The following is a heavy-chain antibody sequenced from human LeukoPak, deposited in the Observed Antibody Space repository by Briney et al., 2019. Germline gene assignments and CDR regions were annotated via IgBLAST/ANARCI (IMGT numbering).Heavy chain of an antibody. V-gene: IGHV3-23*01. CDR1: GFTFSSYS. CDR2: ISGSGGST. CDR3: ATPIGSQLGSRDLFDY. J-gene: IGHJ4*02. D-gene: IGHD1-1*01. Sequence: GGSLRLSCAASGFTFSSYSMNWVRQAPGKGLEWVSSISGSGGSTYYADSVKGRFTISRDNSKNTLYLQMNSLRAEDTAVYYCATPIGSQLGSRDLFDYWGQGTLVTVSS.